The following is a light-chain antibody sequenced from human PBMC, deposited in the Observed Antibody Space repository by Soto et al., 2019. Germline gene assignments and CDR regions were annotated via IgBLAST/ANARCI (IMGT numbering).Light chain of an antibody. CDR2: DAS. CDR3: QQYNSYLIT. J-gene: IGKJ5*01. Sequence: DIQMTQSPSTLSASVGDRVTITCRARQSISSWLAWYQQKPGKAPKLLIYDASSLESGVPSRFSGSGSGTEFTLTISSLQPDDFATYYCQQYNSYLITFGQGTRLEIK. V-gene: IGKV1-5*01. CDR1: QSISSW.